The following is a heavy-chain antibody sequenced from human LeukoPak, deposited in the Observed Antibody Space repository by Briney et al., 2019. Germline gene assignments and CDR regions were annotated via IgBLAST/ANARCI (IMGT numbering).Heavy chain of an antibody. D-gene: IGHD6-19*01. Sequence: GGSLRLSCAASGFTFSSYLMNWVRQAPGKGLEWVANINQDGSMKNYVDSVKGRFTISRDNAKNSLYLQMNSLRAEDTAVYYCEGAWSWGQGTLVTVSS. J-gene: IGHJ5*02. CDR2: INQDGSMK. CDR3: EGAWS. CDR1: GFTFSSYL. V-gene: IGHV3-7*01.